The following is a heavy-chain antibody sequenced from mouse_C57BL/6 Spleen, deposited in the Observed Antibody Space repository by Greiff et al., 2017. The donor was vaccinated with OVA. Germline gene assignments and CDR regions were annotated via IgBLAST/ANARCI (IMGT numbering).Heavy chain of an antibody. Sequence: DVKLVESGPGLVKPSQSLSLTCSVTGYSITSGYYWNWIRQFPGNKLEWMGYISYDGSNNYNPSLKNRISITRDTSKNQFFLKLNSVTTEDTATYYCARDYYGSVDYWGQGTTLTVSS. CDR1: GYSITSGYY. J-gene: IGHJ2*01. V-gene: IGHV3-6*01. CDR2: ISYDGSN. CDR3: ARDYYGSVDY. D-gene: IGHD1-1*01.